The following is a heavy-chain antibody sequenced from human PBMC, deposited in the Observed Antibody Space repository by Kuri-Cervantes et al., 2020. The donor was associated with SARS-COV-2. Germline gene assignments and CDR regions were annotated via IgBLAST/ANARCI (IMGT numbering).Heavy chain of an antibody. J-gene: IGHJ4*02. CDR2: ISSGSDYI. CDR3: ARGPWGLYNWTLFDY. D-gene: IGHD1-20*01. V-gene: IGHV3-21*01. CDR1: GFTFNNYG. Sequence: ESLKISCAASGFTFNNYGMHWVRQAPGKGLEWVSSISSGSDYIYYADSMKGRFTISRDNAKSSLFLQLTSLRAEDTAVYYCARGPWGLYNWTLFDYWGQGTLVTVSS.